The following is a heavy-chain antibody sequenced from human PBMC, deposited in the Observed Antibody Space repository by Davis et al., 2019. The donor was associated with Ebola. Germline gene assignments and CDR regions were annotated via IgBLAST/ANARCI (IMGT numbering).Heavy chain of an antibody. CDR3: ARVTGKDFDWLLRSYYYYYGLDV. CDR1: GYTFTSYD. Sequence: ASVKVSCKASGYTFTSYDINWVRQATGQGLEWMGWMNPNSGNTGYAQKFQGRVTMTRNTSISTAYMELSSLRSEDTAVYYCARVTGKDFDWLLRSYYYYYGLDVWGQGTTVTVSS. V-gene: IGHV1-8*01. CDR2: MNPNSGNT. J-gene: IGHJ6*02. D-gene: IGHD3-9*01.